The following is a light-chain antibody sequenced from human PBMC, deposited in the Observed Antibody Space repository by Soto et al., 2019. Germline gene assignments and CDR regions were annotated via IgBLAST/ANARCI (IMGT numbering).Light chain of an antibody. CDR1: QSSGSNF. J-gene: IGKJ5*01. V-gene: IGKV3-20*01. CDR2: ASS. Sequence: IVLPQSPCSLTFSPAESAKLSCKTSQSSGSNFLAWYQHKPGQAPRLLIYASSNRATGIPDRFTGSASGTDFTLTINRLEPEDFAVYYCQLYGISPHFSQGTHWRL. CDR3: QLYGISPH.